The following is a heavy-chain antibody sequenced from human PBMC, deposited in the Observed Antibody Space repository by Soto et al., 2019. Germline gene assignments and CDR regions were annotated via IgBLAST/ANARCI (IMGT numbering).Heavy chain of an antibody. CDR1: GGSISSGGYS. CDR3: ARGLRAATPHYGMDV. CDR2: IYHSGST. V-gene: IGHV4-30-2*01. J-gene: IGHJ6*02. Sequence: QLQLQESGSGLVKPSQTLSLTCAVSGGSISSGGYSWSWIRQPPGKGLEWIGYIYHSGSTYYNPSLKSRVTLSVDRSKNQFSLPLSSVTAADTAVYYCARGLRAATPHYGMDVWGQGTTVTASS. D-gene: IGHD6-13*01.